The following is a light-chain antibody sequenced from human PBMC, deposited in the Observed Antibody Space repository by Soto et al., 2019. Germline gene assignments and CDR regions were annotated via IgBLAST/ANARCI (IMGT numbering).Light chain of an antibody. V-gene: IGLV3-21*02. CDR2: DDG. J-gene: IGLJ1*01. Sequence: SYELTQPPSVSVAPGQTARITCGGNNIESKRVHWYQQRPGQAPVLVLYDDGNRPSGIPEGLSGCNSGSTATLTISSVEASDVADYFCQVWDINSDEYIFGRGTKVTV. CDR1: NIESKR. CDR3: QVWDINSDEYI.